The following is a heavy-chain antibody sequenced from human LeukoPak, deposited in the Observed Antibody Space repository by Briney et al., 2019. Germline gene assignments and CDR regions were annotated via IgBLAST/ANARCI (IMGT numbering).Heavy chain of an antibody. CDR1: GFTFSSYG. V-gene: IGHV3-33*06. CDR2: IWYDGSNK. CDR3: AKDGQSSAPDY. J-gene: IGHJ4*02. Sequence: GGSLRLSCAASGFTFSSYGMHWVRQAPGKWLEWVAVIWYDGSNKYYADSVKGRFTISRDNSKNTLYLQMNSLRAEDTAVYYCAKDGQSSAPDYWGQGTLVTVSS. D-gene: IGHD1-26*01.